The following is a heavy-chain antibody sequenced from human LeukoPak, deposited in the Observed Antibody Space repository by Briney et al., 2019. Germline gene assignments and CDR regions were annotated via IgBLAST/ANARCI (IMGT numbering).Heavy chain of an antibody. V-gene: IGHV4-4*02. J-gene: IGHJ4*02. D-gene: IGHD6-13*01. CDR2: IYHSGST. CDR3: ASGKQQLVLFDY. CDR1: GGSISSSNW. Sequence: SETLSLTCAVSGGSISSSNWWSWVRQPPGKGLEWIGEIYHSGSTNYNPSLKSRVTISVDKSKNQVSLKLSSVTAADTAVYYCASGKQQLVLFDYWGQGTLVTVSS.